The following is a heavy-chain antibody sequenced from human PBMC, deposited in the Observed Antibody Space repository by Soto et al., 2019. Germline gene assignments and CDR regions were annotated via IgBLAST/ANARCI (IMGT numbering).Heavy chain of an antibody. CDR2: IYYSGST. CDR1: GGSISSGGYY. J-gene: IGHJ4*02. Sequence: SETLSLTCTVSGGSISSGGYYWSWIRQHPGKGLEWVGYIYYSGSTYYNPSLKSRVTISVDTSKNQFSLKLSSVTAADTAVYYCARVKGAMATIRGSDYWVQGTLVTVSS. CDR3: ARVKGAMATIRGSDY. V-gene: IGHV4-31*03. D-gene: IGHD5-12*01.